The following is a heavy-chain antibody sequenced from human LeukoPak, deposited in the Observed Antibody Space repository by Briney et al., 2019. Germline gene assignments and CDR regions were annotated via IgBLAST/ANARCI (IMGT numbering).Heavy chain of an antibody. D-gene: IGHD1-7*01. CDR3: ARGPNRNSIDY. Sequence: SETLSLTCAVYGGSFSGYYWSWIRQPPGKGLEWIGEINHSGSTNYNPSLKSRVTISVDTSKNQFSLKPSSVTAADTAVYYCARGPNRNSIDYWGQGTLVTVSS. J-gene: IGHJ4*02. CDR2: INHSGST. CDR1: GGSFSGYY. V-gene: IGHV4-34*01.